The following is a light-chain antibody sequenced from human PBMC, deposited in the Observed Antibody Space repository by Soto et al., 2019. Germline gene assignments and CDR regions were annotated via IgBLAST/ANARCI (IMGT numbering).Light chain of an antibody. CDR1: QNIRMY. Sequence: DIQMTQSPSSLSASVGDRVTLTCRASQNIRMYLNWYQQKPGKAPKILIYGASSLYSGVPSRFSGSGSETDYTLTISNLQPEDFASYICQQSFNISWTFGQGTKIDI. CDR2: GAS. V-gene: IGKV1-39*01. J-gene: IGKJ1*01. CDR3: QQSFNISWT.